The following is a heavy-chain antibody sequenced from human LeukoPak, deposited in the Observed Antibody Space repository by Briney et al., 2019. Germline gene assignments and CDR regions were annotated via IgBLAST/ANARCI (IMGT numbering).Heavy chain of an antibody. Sequence: GGSLRLSCATSGFTFNNYAMSWVRQAPGKGLEWVSAISSTGIAAYYADSVKGRFTISKDKSKNTLYLQMNSLRAEDTAVYYCAKDRRGGFDPWGQGTLVTVSS. CDR3: AKDRRGGFDP. J-gene: IGHJ5*02. CDR2: ISSTGIAA. CDR1: GFTFNNYA. V-gene: IGHV3-23*01. D-gene: IGHD3-10*01.